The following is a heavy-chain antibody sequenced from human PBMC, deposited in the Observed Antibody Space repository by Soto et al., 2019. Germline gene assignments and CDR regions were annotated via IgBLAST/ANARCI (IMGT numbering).Heavy chain of an antibody. Sequence: PSETLSLTCTVSGGSISSYYWSWIRQPPGKGLEWIGYIYYSGSTNYNPSLKSRVTISVDTSKNQFSLKLSSVTAADTAVYYCARNNYDFWSGYYINYYYYYGMDVWGQGTTVTVSS. D-gene: IGHD3-3*01. CDR3: ARNNYDFWSGYYINYYYYYGMDV. V-gene: IGHV4-59*01. J-gene: IGHJ6*02. CDR1: GGSISSYY. CDR2: IYYSGST.